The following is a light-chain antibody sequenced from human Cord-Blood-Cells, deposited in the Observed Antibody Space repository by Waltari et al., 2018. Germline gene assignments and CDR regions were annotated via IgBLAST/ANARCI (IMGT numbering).Light chain of an antibody. CDR1: QSISSW. V-gene: IGKV1-5*03. CDR3: QQYNSYWT. CDR2: KAS. Sequence: DIQMTQSPSTLSASVGDRVTITCRASQSISSWLGWYQQKPGKAPKLLIYKASSLESGVPSRVSGSGSGTEFTLTISSLQPDDFATYYGQQYNSYWTFGQGTKVEIK. J-gene: IGKJ1*01.